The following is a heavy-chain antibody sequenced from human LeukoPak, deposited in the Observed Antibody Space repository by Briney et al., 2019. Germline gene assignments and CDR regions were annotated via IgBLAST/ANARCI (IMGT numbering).Heavy chain of an antibody. CDR2: IYYSGST. CDR3: ARSLIRSAFDI. D-gene: IGHD2-8*01. V-gene: IGHV4-59*01. J-gene: IGHJ3*02. Sequence: SETLSLTCTVSGGSISSYYWSWIRQPPGKGLEWIGYIYYSGSTNYNPSLKSRVTISVDTSKNQFSLKLSSVTAADTAAYYCARSLIRSAFDIWGQGTMVTVSS. CDR1: GGSISSYY.